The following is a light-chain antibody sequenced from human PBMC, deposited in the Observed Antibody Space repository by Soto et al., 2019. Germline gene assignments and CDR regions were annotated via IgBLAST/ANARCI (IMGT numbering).Light chain of an antibody. CDR3: QQRSNWPSVT. J-gene: IGKJ4*01. Sequence: EIVLKQSPATLSLSPGERATLSCRASQSVNLYLSWYQQRPGQAPRLLIYDPSTRATGIPARFSGSGSEAEFTLTLSSLEPEDFGVYYCQQRSNWPSVTFGGGTKVEIK. CDR1: QSVNLY. V-gene: IGKV3-11*01. CDR2: DPS.